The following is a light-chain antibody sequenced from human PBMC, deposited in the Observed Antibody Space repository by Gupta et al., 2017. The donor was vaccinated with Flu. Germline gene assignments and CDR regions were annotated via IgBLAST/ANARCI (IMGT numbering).Light chain of an antibody. V-gene: IGLV6-57*01. CDR3: QYSANIMLVV. CDR1: SGSIASNY. J-gene: IGLJ2*01. Sequence: NFMLTQPHSVSESPSTTVTISCTRSSGSIASNYVQWYQQRPGISPTTVICDANQRRSGVPDRFSVATNRSSKASLLALSALKREHDADYSYQYSANIMLVVFGGGTKMT. CDR2: DAN.